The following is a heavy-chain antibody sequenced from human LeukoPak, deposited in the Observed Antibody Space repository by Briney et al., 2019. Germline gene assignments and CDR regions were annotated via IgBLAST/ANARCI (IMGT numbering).Heavy chain of an antibody. Sequence: GESLKIFCKGSGYSFTSYWIGWVRQMPGKGLEWMGIIYPGDSDTRYSPSFQGQVTISADKSISTAYLQWSSLKASDTAMYYCARQYDSSGHYYRYWGQGTLVTVSS. V-gene: IGHV5-51*01. CDR3: ARQYDSSGHYYRY. J-gene: IGHJ4*02. D-gene: IGHD3-22*01. CDR1: GYSFTSYW. CDR2: IYPGDSDT.